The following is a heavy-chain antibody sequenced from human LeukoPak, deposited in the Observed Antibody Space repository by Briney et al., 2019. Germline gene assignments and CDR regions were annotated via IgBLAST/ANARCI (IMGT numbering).Heavy chain of an antibody. CDR2: IYYSGST. CDR3: ARARGGYNMDHFDY. J-gene: IGHJ4*02. D-gene: IGHD5-24*01. CDR1: GGSISSGDYY. V-gene: IGHV4-30-4*01. Sequence: SETLSLTCIVSGGSISSGDYYWSWIRQPPGKGLEWIGDIYYSGSTYYNPSLKSRVTISVDTSKNQFSLKLSSVTAADTAVYYCARARGGYNMDHFDYWGQGTLVTVSS.